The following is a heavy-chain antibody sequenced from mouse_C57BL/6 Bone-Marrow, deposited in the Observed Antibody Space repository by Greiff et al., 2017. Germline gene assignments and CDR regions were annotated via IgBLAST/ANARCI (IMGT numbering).Heavy chain of an antibody. CDR1: GYAFSSSW. Sequence: QVQLKESGPELVKPGASVKISCKASGYAFSSSWMNWVKQRPGKGLEWIGRIYPGDGDTNYNGKFKGKATLTADKSSSTAYMQISSLTSADSAVYFCARGGRRRYFDVWGTGTTVTVSS. V-gene: IGHV1-82*01. J-gene: IGHJ1*03. CDR2: IYPGDGDT. CDR3: ARGGRRRYFDV.